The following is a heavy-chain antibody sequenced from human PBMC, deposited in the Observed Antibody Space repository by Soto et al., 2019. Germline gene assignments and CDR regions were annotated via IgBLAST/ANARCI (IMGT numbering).Heavy chain of an antibody. CDR3: ARHRLNFDSGGDYHHGMDV. D-gene: IGHD3-22*01. V-gene: IGHV3-72*01. CDR2: SRDKAQGYST. CDR1: GFTLSDHY. Sequence: PGGSLRLSCAGSGFTLSDHYIDWVRQAPGKGLEWVGRSRDKAQGYSTAYAASVKGRFTTSRDESKNSVYLQMNSLKTEDTAVYYCARHRLNFDSGGDYHHGMDVWGQGTTVTVSS. J-gene: IGHJ6*02.